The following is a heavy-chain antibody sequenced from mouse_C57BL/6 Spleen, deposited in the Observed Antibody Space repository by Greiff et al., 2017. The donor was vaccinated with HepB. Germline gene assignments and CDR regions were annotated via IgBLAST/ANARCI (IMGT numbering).Heavy chain of an antibody. D-gene: IGHD3-2*02. Sequence: QVQLQQSGPELVKPGASVKISCKASGYAFSSSWMNWVKQRPGKGLEWIGRIYPGDGDTNYNGKFKGKATLTADKSSSTAYMQLSSRTSEDSAVYFCARTDMRGRLYYFDYWGQGTTLTVSS. CDR1: GYAFSSSW. CDR3: ARTDMRGRLYYFDY. J-gene: IGHJ2*01. V-gene: IGHV1-82*01. CDR2: IYPGDGDT.